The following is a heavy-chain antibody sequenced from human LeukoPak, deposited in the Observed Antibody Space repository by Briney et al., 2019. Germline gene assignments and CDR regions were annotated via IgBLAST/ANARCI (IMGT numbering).Heavy chain of an antibody. J-gene: IGHJ4*02. CDR1: GFTFSSYG. Sequence: GGSLRLSCAASGFTFSSYGMHWVRQAPGKGLQWVAFIRYDGSNKYYADSVKGRFTISRDNSKNTLYLQMNSLRAKDTAVYYCAREQHLVLDYWGQGTQVTVSS. CDR3: AREQHLVLDY. V-gene: IGHV3-30*02. CDR2: IRYDGSNK. D-gene: IGHD6-13*01.